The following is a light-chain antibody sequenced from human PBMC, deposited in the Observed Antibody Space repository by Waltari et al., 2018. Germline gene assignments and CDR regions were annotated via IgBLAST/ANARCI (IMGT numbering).Light chain of an antibody. V-gene: IGKV4-1*01. CDR3: QQYYSNSLT. Sequence: DIVMTQSPDSLAVSLGERATINCNSSQTVLYSSNNKNYLAWYQKKSGQPPKLLISWASARESGVPDRFRGSGSGTDFTLTISSLQAEDVAVYFCQQYYSNSLTFGGGTRVEIK. CDR2: WAS. J-gene: IGKJ4*01. CDR1: QTVLYSSNNKNY.